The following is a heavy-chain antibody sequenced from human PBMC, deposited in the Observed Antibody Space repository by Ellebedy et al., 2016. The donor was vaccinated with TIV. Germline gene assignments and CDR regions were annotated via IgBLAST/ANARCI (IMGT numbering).Heavy chain of an antibody. CDR2: ISYDGSNK. J-gene: IGHJ3*02. D-gene: IGHD1-20*01. Sequence: GESLKISCAASGFTFSSYGMHWVRQAPGKGLEWVAVISYDGSNKYYADSVKGRFTISRDNSKNTLYLQMNSLRAEDTAVYYCARRISGTYGDDALDIWGQGTMVTVSS. CDR3: ARRISGTYGDDALDI. CDR1: GFTFSSYG. V-gene: IGHV3-30*03.